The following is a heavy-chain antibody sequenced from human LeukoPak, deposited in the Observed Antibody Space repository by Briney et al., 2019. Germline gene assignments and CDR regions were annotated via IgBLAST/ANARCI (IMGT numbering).Heavy chain of an antibody. CDR3: ATGYTSGTRIDY. Sequence: GGSLRLSCAASGFTFSASSMNWVRQAPGKGLEWVSAISSSSSDIYYTDSVKGRFTTSRDNANNFLYLQVSSLRAEDTAVYYCATGYTSGTRIDYWGQGTLVSVSS. CDR1: GFTFSASS. J-gene: IGHJ4*02. CDR2: ISSSSSDI. V-gene: IGHV3-21*01. D-gene: IGHD6-19*01.